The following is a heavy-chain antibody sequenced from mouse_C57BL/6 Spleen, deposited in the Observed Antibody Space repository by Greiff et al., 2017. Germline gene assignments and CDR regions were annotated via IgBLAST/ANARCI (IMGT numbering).Heavy chain of an antibody. CDR2: IYPGDGDT. D-gene: IGHD4-1*01. Sequence: VQLQQSGPELVKPGASVKISCKASGYAFSSSWMNWVKQRPGKGLEWIGRIYPGDGDTNYNGKFKGKATLTADKSSSTAYMQLSSLTSEDSAVYFCARGGTGTSAMDYWGQGTSVTVSS. CDR3: ARGGTGTSAMDY. J-gene: IGHJ4*01. CDR1: GYAFSSSW. V-gene: IGHV1-82*01.